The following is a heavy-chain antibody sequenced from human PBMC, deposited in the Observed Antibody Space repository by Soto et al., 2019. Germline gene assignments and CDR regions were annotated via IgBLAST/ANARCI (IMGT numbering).Heavy chain of an antibody. CDR2: INPSGGST. J-gene: IGHJ6*02. D-gene: IGHD6-19*01. Sequence: ASVKVSCKASGYTFTSYYMHWVRQAPGQGLEWMGIINPSGGSTSYAQTFQGRVTMTRDTSTSTVYIELSSLRSKDTAVYYCARPSIMGIAVPGTRYGMDVCGQGTTVTVSS. CDR3: ARPSIMGIAVPGTRYGMDV. V-gene: IGHV1-46*01. CDR1: GYTFTSYY.